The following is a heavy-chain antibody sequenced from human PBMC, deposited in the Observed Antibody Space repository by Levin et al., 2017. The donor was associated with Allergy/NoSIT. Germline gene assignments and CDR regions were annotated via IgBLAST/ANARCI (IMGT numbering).Heavy chain of an antibody. D-gene: IGHD6-13*01. J-gene: IGHJ3*02. CDR2: ISSNGGST. Sequence: GESLKISCSASGFTFWSYAMHWVRQAPGKGLEYVSAISSNGGSTYYADSVKGKFTISRDNSKNTLYLQMISLRPEDTAIYYCVKGSSNWNSDAFDIWGQGTLVIVSS. CDR3: VKGSSNWNSDAFDI. CDR1: GFTFWSYA. V-gene: IGHV3-64D*06.